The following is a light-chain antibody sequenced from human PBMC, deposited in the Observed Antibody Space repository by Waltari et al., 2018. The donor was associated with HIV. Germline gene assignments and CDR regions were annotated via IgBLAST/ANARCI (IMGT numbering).Light chain of an antibody. V-gene: IGKV3-15*01. CDR3: QQYNNWPPWT. CDR2: GAS. J-gene: IGKJ1*01. Sequence: VLTKSPVTQSVSLGIRASLPCRASQSVSTNLAWYQQKPGQAPRLLIYGASIRATGIPGRFSGSGSGTEFTLTISSLQSEDFAVYYCQQYNNWPPWTFGQGTKVEIE. CDR1: QSVSTN.